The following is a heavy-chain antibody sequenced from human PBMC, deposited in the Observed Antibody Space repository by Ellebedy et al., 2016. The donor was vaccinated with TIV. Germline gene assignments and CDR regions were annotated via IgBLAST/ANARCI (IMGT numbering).Heavy chain of an antibody. CDR3: AKGKVDNWMDAGSLDY. J-gene: IGHJ4*02. V-gene: IGHV3-30*18. Sequence: PGGSLTLSCAPSGFSFSNLDMDCVRPAPRRWRAWVAVISHYGILKFYAASVKGRVSISRDNYKNTLYLQMNRLRVEDTAVYYCAKGKVDNWMDAGSLDYWGQGSLVTVSS. D-gene: IGHD1-20*01. CDR1: GFSFSNLD. CDR2: ISHYGILK.